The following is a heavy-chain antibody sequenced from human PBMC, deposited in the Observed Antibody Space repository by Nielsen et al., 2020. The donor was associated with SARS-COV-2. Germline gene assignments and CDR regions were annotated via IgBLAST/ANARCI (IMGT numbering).Heavy chain of an antibody. D-gene: IGHD2-15*01. Sequence: SLKISCAASGFTFDDYAMHWVRQAPGKGLEWVSGISWNSGSIGYADSVKGRFTISRDNAKNSLYLQMNSLRAEDTALYYVVWGQGTLVTVSS. CDR1: GFTFDDYA. V-gene: IGHV3-9*01. J-gene: IGHJ4*02. CDR3: V. CDR2: ISWNSGSI.